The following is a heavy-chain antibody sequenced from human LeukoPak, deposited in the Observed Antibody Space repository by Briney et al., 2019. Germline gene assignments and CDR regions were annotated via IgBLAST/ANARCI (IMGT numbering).Heavy chain of an antibody. V-gene: IGHV4-4*07. CDR3: ARDKLVGATTSYYYMDV. CDR2: IYTSGST. J-gene: IGHJ6*03. D-gene: IGHD1-26*01. Sequence: SETLSLTCTVSGGSISSYYWSWIRQPAGKGLEWIGRIYTSGSTNYNPSLKSRVTMSVDTSKNQFSLKLSSVTAAVTAVYYCARDKLVGATTSYYYMDVWGKGTTVTVSS. CDR1: GGSISSYY.